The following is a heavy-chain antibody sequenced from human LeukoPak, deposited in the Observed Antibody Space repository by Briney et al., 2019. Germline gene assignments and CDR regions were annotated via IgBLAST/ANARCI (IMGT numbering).Heavy chain of an antibody. V-gene: IGHV3-9*01. CDR3: AKDAGLTLYDSSGYYFDY. J-gene: IGHJ4*02. CDR1: GFTFDDYA. D-gene: IGHD3-22*01. CDR2: ISWNSGSI. Sequence: GGSLRLSCAASGFTFDDYAMHWVRQAPGKGLEWVSGISWNSGSIGYADSVKGRFTISRDNSKNTLYLQMNSLRAEDTAVYYCAKDAGLTLYDSSGYYFDYWGQGTLVTVSS.